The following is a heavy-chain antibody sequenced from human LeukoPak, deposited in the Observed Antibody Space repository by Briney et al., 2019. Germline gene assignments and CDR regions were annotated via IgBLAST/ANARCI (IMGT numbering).Heavy chain of an antibody. Sequence: GGSLRLSCAASGFTFSSYGMHWVRQAPGKGLEWVAVISYDGSNKYYADSVKGRFTISRDNSKNTLYLQMNSLRAEDTAVYYCAKGEETYDSSVLVDYWGQGTLVTVSS. J-gene: IGHJ4*02. V-gene: IGHV3-30*18. CDR1: GFTFSSYG. CDR2: ISYDGSNK. CDR3: AKGEETYDSSVLVDY. D-gene: IGHD3-22*01.